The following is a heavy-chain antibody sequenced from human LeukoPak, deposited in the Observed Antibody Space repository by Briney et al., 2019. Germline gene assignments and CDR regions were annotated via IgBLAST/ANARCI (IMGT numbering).Heavy chain of an antibody. D-gene: IGHD4-17*01. J-gene: IGHJ5*02. CDR3: ARGADYGDNWFDP. V-gene: IGHV4-31*03. Sequence: SETLSLTCTVSGGSISSGGYYWSWIRQHPGKGLEWIGYIYYGGSTYYNPSLKSRVTISVDTSKNQFSLKLSSVTAADTAVYYCARGADYGDNWFDPWGQGTLVTVSS. CDR1: GGSISSGGYY. CDR2: IYYGGST.